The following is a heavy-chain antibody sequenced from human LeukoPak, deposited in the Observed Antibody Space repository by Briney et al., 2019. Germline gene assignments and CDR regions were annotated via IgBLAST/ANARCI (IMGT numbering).Heavy chain of an antibody. J-gene: IGHJ6*03. V-gene: IGHV4-59*01. CDR1: GGSISSYY. Sequence: SETLSLTCTVSGGSISSYYWSWIRQPPGKGLEWIGYIYYSGSTNYNPSLKSRVTISLDTSKNQFSLKLSPVTAADTAVYYCARGRGYSGYFGYYYMDVWGKGTTVTISS. CDR3: ARGRGYSGYFGYYYMDV. D-gene: IGHD5-12*01. CDR2: IYYSGST.